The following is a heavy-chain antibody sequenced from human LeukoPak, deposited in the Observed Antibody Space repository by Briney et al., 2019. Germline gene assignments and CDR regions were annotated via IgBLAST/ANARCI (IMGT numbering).Heavy chain of an antibody. CDR2: IYYSGST. J-gene: IGHJ4*02. V-gene: IGHV4-59*01. CDR1: GGSISSYY. Sequence: SETLSLTCTVSGGSISSYYWSWIRQPPGKGLEWIGYIYYSGSTNYNPSLKSRVTISVDTSKNQFSLKLSSVTAADTAVYYCARHFPRDVWGSYRPLDYWGQGTLVTVSS. CDR3: ARHFPRDVWGSYRPLDY. D-gene: IGHD3-16*02.